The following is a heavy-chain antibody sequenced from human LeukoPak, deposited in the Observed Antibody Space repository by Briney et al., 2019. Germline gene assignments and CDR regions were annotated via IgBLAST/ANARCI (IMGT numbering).Heavy chain of an antibody. J-gene: IGHJ4*02. V-gene: IGHV1-2*02. CDR3: ARVRLADERAWAY. CDR2: ITPKSGDT. D-gene: IGHD3-3*02. Sequence: ASVKVSCKASGYTFSDFYIHWVRQAPGQGLEYVGWITPKSGDTYSPQRFQGRVTMTRDASISTAYMELSSLRSGDTVVYFCARVRLADERAWAYWGQGTLVTVSS. CDR1: GYTFSDFY.